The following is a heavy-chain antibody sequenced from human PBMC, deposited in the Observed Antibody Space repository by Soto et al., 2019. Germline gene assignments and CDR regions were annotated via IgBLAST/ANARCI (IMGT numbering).Heavy chain of an antibody. J-gene: IGHJ5*02. CDR2: IKSKTDGGTT. Sequence: GGSLRLSCAASGFTFSNAWMSWVRQAPGKGLEWVGRIKSKTDGGTTDYAAPVKGRFTISRDDSKNTLYLQMNSLKTEDTAVYYCTTDPSSPRLGYCSGGSCYNWFDPWGQGTLVTVSS. CDR1: GFTFSNAW. D-gene: IGHD2-15*01. CDR3: TTDPSSPRLGYCSGGSCYNWFDP. V-gene: IGHV3-15*01.